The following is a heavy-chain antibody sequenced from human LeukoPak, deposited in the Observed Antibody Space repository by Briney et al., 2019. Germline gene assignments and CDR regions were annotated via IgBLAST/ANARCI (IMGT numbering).Heavy chain of an antibody. D-gene: IGHD3-22*01. Sequence: SETLSLTCAVYGGSFSGYYWSWIRQPPGKGLEWIGEINHSGSTNYNPSLKSRVTISVDTSKNQFSLKLSSVTAADTAVYYCARVVRGYYYDSSGYPPQKYGMDVWGQGTTVTVSS. CDR3: ARVVRGYYYDSSGYPPQKYGMDV. CDR1: GGSFSGYY. V-gene: IGHV4-34*01. J-gene: IGHJ6*02. CDR2: INHSGST.